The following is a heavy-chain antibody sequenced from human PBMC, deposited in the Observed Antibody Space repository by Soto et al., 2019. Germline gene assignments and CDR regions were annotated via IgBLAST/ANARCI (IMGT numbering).Heavy chain of an antibody. CDR3: ARSAENVWGSYRYTFDY. D-gene: IGHD3-16*02. J-gene: IGHJ4*02. CDR1: GGSIIRCY. V-gene: IGHV4-59*01. CDR2: IYYSGST. Sequence: SETQSVTCPVPGGSIIRCYWSWSRQPPGKGLEWIGYIYYSGSTNYNPSLKSRVTISVDTSKNQSALKLSSVTAADTAVHYCARSAENVWGSYRYTFDYWGQGTLVTVSS.